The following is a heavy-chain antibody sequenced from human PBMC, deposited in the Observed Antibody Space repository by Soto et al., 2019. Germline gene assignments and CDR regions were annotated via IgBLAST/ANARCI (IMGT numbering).Heavy chain of an antibody. J-gene: IGHJ4*02. V-gene: IGHV3-48*03. Sequence: LRLSCAASGFTLSSYEMNWVRQAPGKGLEWVSYISSSGSTIYYADSVKGRFTISRDNAKNSLYLQMNSLRAEDTAVYYCARAPSYCGGDCYQPTVFDYWGQGTLVTVSS. CDR2: ISSSGSTI. CDR1: GFTLSSYE. CDR3: ARAPSYCGGDCYQPTVFDY. D-gene: IGHD2-21*02.